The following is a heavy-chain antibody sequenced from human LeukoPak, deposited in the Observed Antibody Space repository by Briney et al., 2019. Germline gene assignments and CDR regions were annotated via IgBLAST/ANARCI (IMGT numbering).Heavy chain of an antibody. CDR1: GGTFSSYA. D-gene: IGHD2-15*01. Sequence: SVKVSCKASGGTFSSYAISWVRQAPGQGLEWMGRIIPILGIANYAQKFQGRITITADKSTSTAYMELSSLRSEDTAVYYCARSDSMDVWGQGTTVTVSS. V-gene: IGHV1-69*04. CDR2: IIPILGIA. J-gene: IGHJ6*02. CDR3: ARSDSMDV.